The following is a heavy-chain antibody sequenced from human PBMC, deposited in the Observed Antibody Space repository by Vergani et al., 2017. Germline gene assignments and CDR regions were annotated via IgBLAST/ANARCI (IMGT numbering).Heavy chain of an antibody. Sequence: QVQLQESGPGLVKPSETLSLTCTVSGGSISSYYWSWIRQPPGKGLEWIGYIYYSGSTNYNPSLKRRVTISVDTSTNQFSLKLSSVTAADTAVYYCAGVSKKGMVRGVELDYWGQGTLVTVSS. J-gene: IGHJ4*02. CDR3: AGVSKKGMVRGVELDY. CDR1: GGSISSYY. CDR2: IYYSGST. D-gene: IGHD3-10*01. V-gene: IGHV4-59*01.